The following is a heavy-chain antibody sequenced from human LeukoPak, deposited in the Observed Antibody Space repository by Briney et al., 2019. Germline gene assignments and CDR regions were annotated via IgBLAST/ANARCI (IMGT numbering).Heavy chain of an antibody. D-gene: IGHD1-14*01. CDR2: FDPEDGET. V-gene: IGHV1-24*01. CDR1: GYTLTELS. J-gene: IGHJ5*02. Sequence: ASVKVSCKVSGYTLTELSMHWVGQPPGKGGAWMGGFDPEDGETIYVQKLQGRVTMTQHTSTDTAYMELSSVRSEDTAVYYCATVGPPRWFDPWGQGTLVTVSS. CDR3: ATVGPPRWFDP.